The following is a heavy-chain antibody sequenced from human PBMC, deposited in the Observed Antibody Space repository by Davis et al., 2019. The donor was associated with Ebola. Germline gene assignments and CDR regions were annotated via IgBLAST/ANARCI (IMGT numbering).Heavy chain of an antibody. J-gene: IGHJ4*02. D-gene: IGHD3-22*01. Sequence: SVQVSCKASGGTFSSYTISWVRQAPGQGLEWMGRIIPILGIANYAQKFQGRVTITADKSTSTAYMELSSLRSEDTAVYYCARALNYYYDSSGYYSAPPWFDYWGQGTLVTVSS. CDR3: ARALNYYYDSSGYYSAPPWFDY. CDR2: IIPILGIA. CDR1: GGTFSSYT. V-gene: IGHV1-69*02.